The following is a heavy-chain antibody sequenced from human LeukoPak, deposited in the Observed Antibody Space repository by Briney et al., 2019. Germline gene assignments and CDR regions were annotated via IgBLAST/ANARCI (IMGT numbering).Heavy chain of an antibody. V-gene: IGHV4-4*07. D-gene: IGHD2-15*01. J-gene: IGHJ4*02. CDR1: GGSISGYH. Sequence: PSETLSLTCAVSGGSISGYHWSWIRQPAGKGLEWTGRISGSGSTDYNPSLKSRVTMSVDTSKNQFSLKLNSVTAADTAVYYCAREGRSSTPGYWGQGTLVTVSS. CDR2: ISGSGST. CDR3: AREGRSSTPGY.